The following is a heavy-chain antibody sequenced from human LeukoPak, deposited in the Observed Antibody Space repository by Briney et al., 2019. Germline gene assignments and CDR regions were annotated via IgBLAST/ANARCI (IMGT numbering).Heavy chain of an antibody. J-gene: IGHJ4*02. D-gene: IGHD3-10*01. V-gene: IGHV3-74*01. CDR1: GFTFSSYW. CDR3: ARTTYYYGSGSYYLDY. CDR2: INSDGSST. Sequence: GGSLRLSCAASGFTFSSYWMHWVRQAPGKGLVWVSRINSDGSSTSYADSVKGRFTISRDNSKNTLYLQMNSLRAEDTAVYYCARTTYYYGSGSYYLDYWGQGALVTVSS.